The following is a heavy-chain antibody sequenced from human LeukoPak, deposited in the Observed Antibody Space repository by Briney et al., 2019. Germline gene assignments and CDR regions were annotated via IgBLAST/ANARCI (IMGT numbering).Heavy chain of an antibody. CDR1: GGSISSSSYY. Sequence: SETLSLTCTVSGGSISSSSYYWGWIRQPPGKGLEWIGSIYYSGSTYYNPSLKSRVTISVDTSKNQFSLKLSSVTAADTAVYYCARGGGFWSGYWYYFDYWGQGTPVTVSS. J-gene: IGHJ4*02. V-gene: IGHV4-39*07. CDR2: IYYSGST. D-gene: IGHD3-3*01. CDR3: ARGGGFWSGYWYYFDY.